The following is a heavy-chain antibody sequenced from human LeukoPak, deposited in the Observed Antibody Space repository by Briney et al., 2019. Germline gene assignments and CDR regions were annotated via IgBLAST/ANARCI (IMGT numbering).Heavy chain of an antibody. CDR1: GFTFSGSA. CDR2: IRSKANSYAT. D-gene: IGHD3-10*01. Sequence: TGGSLRLSCAASGFTFSGSAMHWVRQASGKGLEWVGRIRSKANSYATAYAASVKGRFTISRDDSKNTAYLQMNSLKTEDTAVYYCTTMVRGVIRSDYWGQGTLVTVSS. CDR3: TTMVRGVIRSDY. V-gene: IGHV3-73*01. J-gene: IGHJ4*02.